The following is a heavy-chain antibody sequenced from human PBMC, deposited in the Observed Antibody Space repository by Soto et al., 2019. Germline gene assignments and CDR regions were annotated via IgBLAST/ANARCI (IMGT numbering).Heavy chain of an antibody. D-gene: IGHD3-10*01. Sequence: ASVKVSCKASAYTFTSYYIHWVRQAPGEGLEWMGIINPSGGSTSYAQKFQGRVTMTRDTSTSTVYMELSSLRSEDTAVYYCARAHLVYGSGSPAYYYYRMDFWGQGTTVTVSS. CDR2: INPSGGST. J-gene: IGHJ6*02. V-gene: IGHV1-46*01. CDR3: ARAHLVYGSGSPAYYYYRMDF. CDR1: AYTFTSYY.